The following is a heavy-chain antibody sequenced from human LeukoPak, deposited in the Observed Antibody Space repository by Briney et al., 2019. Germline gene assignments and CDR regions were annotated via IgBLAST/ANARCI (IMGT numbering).Heavy chain of an antibody. J-gene: IGHJ5*02. D-gene: IGHD3-3*01. Sequence: SETLSLTCAVYGGSFSGYYWSWIRQPPGKGLEWIGEINHSGSTNYNPSLKSRVTISVDTSKNQFSLKLSSVTAADTAVYYCARSRRTVLRFLEWLPTGGNWFDPWGQGTLVTVSS. CDR1: GGSFSGYY. V-gene: IGHV4-34*01. CDR3: ARSRRTVLRFLEWLPTGGNWFDP. CDR2: INHSGST.